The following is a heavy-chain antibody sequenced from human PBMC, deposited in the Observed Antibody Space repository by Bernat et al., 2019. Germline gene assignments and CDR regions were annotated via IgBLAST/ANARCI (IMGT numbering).Heavy chain of an antibody. CDR1: GFTFSSYS. V-gene: IGHV3-74*02. CDR3: ARSNYDILTGYPPPFYYYYMDV. D-gene: IGHD3-9*01. CDR2: INSDGSST. J-gene: IGHJ6*03. Sequence: EVQLVESGGGLVKPGGSLRLSCAASGFTFSSYSMNWVRQAPGKGLVWVSRINSDGSSTSYADSVKGRFTISRDNAKNTLYLQMNSLRAEDTAVYYCARSNYDILTGYPPPFYYYYMDVWGKGTTVTVSS.